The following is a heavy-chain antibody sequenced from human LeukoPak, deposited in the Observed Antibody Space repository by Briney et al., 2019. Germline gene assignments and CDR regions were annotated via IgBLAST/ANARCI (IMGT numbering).Heavy chain of an antibody. CDR3: ATTPPNNYGMDV. Sequence: ASVKVSCKASGYVSYDCYLHWVRQAPGQGLEWVGIINLKGSATNLAPKFQGRITLAWDLSTSTVYMEMSSLRSDDSAIYYRATTPPNNYGMDVWGQGTTVSVSS. V-gene: IGHV1-46*02. J-gene: IGHJ6*02. D-gene: IGHD3-16*01. CDR2: INLKGSAT. CDR1: GYVSYDCY.